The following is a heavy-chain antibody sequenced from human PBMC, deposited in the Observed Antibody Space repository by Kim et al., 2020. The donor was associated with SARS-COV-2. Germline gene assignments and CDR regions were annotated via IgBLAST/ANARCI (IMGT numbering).Heavy chain of an antibody. Sequence: SETLSLTCTVSGASISSYFWSWIRQPPGKGLEWIGNIYYRDDTKYNPSVKSRVTISMDTSKNQLSLKLSSVTAADTAVYYCVRGGYTVDYWGQGTLVTVS. V-gene: IGHV4-59*01. J-gene: IGHJ4*02. CDR3: VRGGYTVDY. D-gene: IGHD5-12*01. CDR1: GASISSYF. CDR2: IYYRDDT.